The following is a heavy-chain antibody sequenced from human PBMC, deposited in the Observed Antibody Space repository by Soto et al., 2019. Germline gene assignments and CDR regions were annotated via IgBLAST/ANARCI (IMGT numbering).Heavy chain of an antibody. J-gene: IGHJ5*02. CDR1: GYTFTSYA. D-gene: IGHD3-22*01. Sequence: ASVKVSCKASGYTFTSYAMHWVRQAPGQRLEWMGWINAGNGNTKYSQKFQGRVTITRDTSASTAYMELSSLRSEDTAVYYCARGPPNNYYASSGRRGWFDPWGQGTLVTVSS. V-gene: IGHV1-3*01. CDR2: INAGNGNT. CDR3: ARGPPNNYYASSGRRGWFDP.